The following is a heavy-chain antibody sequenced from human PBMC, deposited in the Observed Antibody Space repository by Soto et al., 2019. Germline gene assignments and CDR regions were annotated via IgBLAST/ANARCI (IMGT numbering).Heavy chain of an antibody. CDR2: INPSGGST. CDR3: ARDKGASRSSGYYLSFDY. V-gene: IGHV1-46*01. D-gene: IGHD3-22*01. CDR1: AYTCTRYD. Sequence: GSGKGSCNASAYTCTRYDMHWVRQAPGQGREWMGIINPSGGSTSYAQKFQGRVTMTRDTSTSTVYMELSSLRSEGTAVYYCARDKGASRSSGYYLSFDYWGQGTLVTVSS. J-gene: IGHJ4*02.